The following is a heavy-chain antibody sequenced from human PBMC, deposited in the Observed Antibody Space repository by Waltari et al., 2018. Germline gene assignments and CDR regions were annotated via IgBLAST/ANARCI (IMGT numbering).Heavy chain of an antibody. CDR3: AKAPVGSCNDASCYPLDN. CDR2: ITGDGGNT. CDR1: GFTLRHTD. V-gene: IGHV3-23*01. Sequence: EVQLLESGGGLVQPGGSLRLSCPASGFTLRHTDMPWVRQAPVKGLEWVASITGDGGNTYYIDSVKGRFTISRDNSQNTLYLQMNSLRAEDTAVYYCAKAPVGSCNDASCYPLDNWGQGTLVTASS. J-gene: IGHJ4*02. D-gene: IGHD2-15*01.